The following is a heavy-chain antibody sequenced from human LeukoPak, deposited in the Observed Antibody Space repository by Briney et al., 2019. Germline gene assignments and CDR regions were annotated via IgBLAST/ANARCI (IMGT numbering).Heavy chain of an antibody. CDR2: ISSTGGTI. CDR1: GFTFSNYL. D-gene: IGHD2-15*01. V-gene: IGHV3-48*01. Sequence: GGSLRLSCVGSGFTFSNYLMNWARQAPGKGLEWVSFISSTGGTIYYADAVKGRFTVSRDNAKNSLLLQMNSLRAEDTALYYCARGYSRAAFDIWGQGTMVTVSS. J-gene: IGHJ3*02. CDR3: ARGYSRAAFDI.